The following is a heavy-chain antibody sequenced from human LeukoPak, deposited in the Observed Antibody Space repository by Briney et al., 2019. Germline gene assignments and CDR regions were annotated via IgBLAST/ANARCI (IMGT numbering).Heavy chain of an antibody. D-gene: IGHD3-22*01. V-gene: IGHV1-2*02. Sequence: SVNVSCKACVYIFNGYYMHWVRQAPAQAREWMGWHNPNCWGTQYAQKFGGRDTMTRDTSIRRVYMELRRQSCDDTAVYYCVRNPHSVYYPHRYYRDVWGKGTTVTVSS. CDR3: VRNPHSVYYPHRYYRDV. J-gene: IGHJ6*03. CDR2: HNPNCWGT. CDR1: VYIFNGYY.